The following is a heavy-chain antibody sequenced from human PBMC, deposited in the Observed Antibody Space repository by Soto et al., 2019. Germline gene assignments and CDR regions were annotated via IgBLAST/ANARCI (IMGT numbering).Heavy chain of an antibody. CDR3: ARGGVNVDCYTPFDF. CDR2: TYYKSKWST. CDR1: GDTISRSSAA. J-gene: IGHJ4*02. Sequence: PSPTLSLTCDISGDTISRSSAAWIWVRQSPSRGLEWLGRTYYKSKWSTDYALSVKGRITINAITSRNQISLHLNSVTPEDTAVYFCARGGVNVDCYTPFDFWGQGTSVPV. D-gene: IGHD2-21*02. V-gene: IGHV6-1*01.